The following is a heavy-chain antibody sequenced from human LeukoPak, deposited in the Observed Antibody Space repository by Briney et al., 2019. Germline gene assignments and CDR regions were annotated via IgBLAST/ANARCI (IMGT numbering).Heavy chain of an antibody. D-gene: IGHD2-15*01. CDR3: ARQLAAGNDAFDI. CDR1: GVSIYSSTYY. Sequence: PSETLSLTCTVSGVSIYSSTYYWAWIRQPPGKGLEFIGSIYYNENTYHNPSLKSRLTISVDTSTNHFSLRLTSVTAADTAIYYCARQLAAGNDAFDISGQGTVVTVSS. CDR2: IYYNENT. V-gene: IGHV4-39*01. J-gene: IGHJ3*02.